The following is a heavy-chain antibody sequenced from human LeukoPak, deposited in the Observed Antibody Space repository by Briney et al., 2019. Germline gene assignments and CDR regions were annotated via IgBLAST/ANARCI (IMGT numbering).Heavy chain of an antibody. CDR1: GGSISTYY. Sequence: SETLSLTCTVSGGSISTYYWSWIRQPPGKGLEFIGYIYYSGSTNYNPSLKSRVTMSLDTSKNQFSLKLSSVTAADTAVYYCAREEVPHGFDIWGQGTMVTVSS. CDR2: IYYSGST. V-gene: IGHV4-59*01. J-gene: IGHJ3*02. CDR3: AREEVPHGFDI.